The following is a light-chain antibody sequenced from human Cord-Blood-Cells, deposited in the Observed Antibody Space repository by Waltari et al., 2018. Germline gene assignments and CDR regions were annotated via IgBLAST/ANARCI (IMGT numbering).Light chain of an antibody. J-gene: IGKJ4*01. CDR3: QQYYSTPLT. CDR1: QRVLSSPNTTNY. Sequence: DIVMTQSPDSLAVHLGERAPINCKYSQRVLSSPNTTNYIAWSQQKPGQPPKLLIDWTSTRESGVPDRFSGSGSGTDFTLTISSLQAEDVAVYYCQQYYSTPLTFGGGTKVEIK. V-gene: IGKV4-1*01. CDR2: WTS.